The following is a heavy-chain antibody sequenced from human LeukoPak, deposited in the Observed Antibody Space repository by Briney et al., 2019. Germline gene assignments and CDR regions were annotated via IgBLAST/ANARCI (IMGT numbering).Heavy chain of an antibody. D-gene: IGHD3-3*01. CDR3: ARAFNVRFLEWLSQNYYYYGMDV. J-gene: IGHJ6*02. CDR1: GFTFSDYY. CDR2: ISSSGSTI. V-gene: IGHV3-11*01. Sequence: GGSLRLSCAASGFTFSDYYMSWIRQAPGKGLEWVSYISSSGSTIYYADSVKGRFTISRDNAKNSLYLQMNSLRAEDTAVYYCARAFNVRFLEWLSQNYYYYGMDVWGQGTTVTVSS.